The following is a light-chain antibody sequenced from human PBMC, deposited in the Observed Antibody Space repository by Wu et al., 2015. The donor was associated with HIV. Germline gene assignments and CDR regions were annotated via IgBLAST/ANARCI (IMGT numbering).Light chain of an antibody. Sequence: EIVLTQSPGTLSLSPGERATLSCRASQSVSSNYLAWFQQKPGLAPRLLIFGASSRATGIPDRLSGSGSGTDFTLTISRLAPEDFAVYYCQQYGSSPYSFGQGTKLEIK. CDR1: QSVSSNY. J-gene: IGKJ2*03. V-gene: IGKV3-20*01. CDR3: QQYGSSPYS. CDR2: GAS.